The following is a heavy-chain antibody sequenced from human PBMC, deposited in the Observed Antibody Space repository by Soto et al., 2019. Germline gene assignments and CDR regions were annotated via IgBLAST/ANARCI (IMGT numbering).Heavy chain of an antibody. J-gene: IGHJ4*02. V-gene: IGHV1-69*02. D-gene: IGHD1-26*01. CDR2: IIPILGIA. CDR3: ARWDSGDYFDY. Sequence: QVQLVESGAGVKKPRSSVKVSCKASGGTFSSYTISWVRQAPGQGLEWMGRIIPILGIANYAQKFQGRVTITADKFTSTAYMELSSLRSEDTVVYYCARWDSGDYFDYWGQGTLVNDSS. CDR1: GGTFSSYT.